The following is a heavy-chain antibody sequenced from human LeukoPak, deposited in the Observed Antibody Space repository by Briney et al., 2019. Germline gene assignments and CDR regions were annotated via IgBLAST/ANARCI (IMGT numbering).Heavy chain of an antibody. CDR2: ISGGGGST. CDR3: AKSYYGSGSYYGLLYGMDV. Sequence: GGSLRLSCAASGFTFSSYAMHWVRQAPGKGLEWVSGISGGGGSTYYADSVKGRFTISRDNFKNTLYLQMNSLRAEDTAVYYCAKSYYGSGSYYGLLYGMDVWGQGTTVTVSS. V-gene: IGHV3-23*01. CDR1: GFTFSSYA. D-gene: IGHD3-10*01. J-gene: IGHJ6*02.